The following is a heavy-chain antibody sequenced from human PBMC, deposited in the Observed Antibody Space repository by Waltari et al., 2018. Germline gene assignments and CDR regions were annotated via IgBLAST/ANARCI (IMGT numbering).Heavy chain of an antibody. CDR2: IYYSGST. D-gene: IGHD6-19*01. V-gene: IGHV4-30-4*07. CDR1: GGSVSSGGSS. CDR3: ARGTVAPLYYYGMDV. J-gene: IGHJ6*02. Sequence: QVQLQESGPGLVKPSQTLSLICTVSGGSVSSGGSSWSWIRPPPGKGLEWIGYIYYSGSTYYNPSLKSRFTISIDTSKNQFSLKLTSVTAADTAVYYCARGTVAPLYYYGMDVWGQGTTVTVSS.